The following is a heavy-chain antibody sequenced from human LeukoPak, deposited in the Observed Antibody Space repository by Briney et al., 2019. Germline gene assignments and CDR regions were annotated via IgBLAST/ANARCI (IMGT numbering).Heavy chain of an antibody. CDR3: ARGWWRAVAGNFY. Sequence: SSETLSLTCAVYGGSLSGYYWSWIRQPPGKGLEWIGEINQSGGTNYNPSLKSRVSISVDTSKSQFSLKLSSVTAADTAVYYCARGWWRAVAGNFYWGRGTPVTVSS. CDR1: GGSLSGYY. CDR2: INQSGGT. V-gene: IGHV4-34*01. J-gene: IGHJ4*02. D-gene: IGHD6-19*01.